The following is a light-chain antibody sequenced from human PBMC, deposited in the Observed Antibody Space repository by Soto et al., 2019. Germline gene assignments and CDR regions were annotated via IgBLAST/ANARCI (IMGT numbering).Light chain of an antibody. CDR2: EVT. CDR3: CSYAGSSTVI. J-gene: IGLJ2*01. V-gene: IGLV2-23*02. Sequence: QSALTQPASVSGSPGQSITISCTGTSGDVGSYDLVSWYQQPPGKAPKLMIYEVTKRPSGVSDRFSGSKSGNTAFLTISGLQAEDEANYYCCSYAGSSTVIFGGGTKVTVL. CDR1: SGDVGSYDL.